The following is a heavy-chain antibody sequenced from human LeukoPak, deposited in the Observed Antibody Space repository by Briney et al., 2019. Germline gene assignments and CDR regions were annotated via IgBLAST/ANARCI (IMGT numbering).Heavy chain of an antibody. CDR3: ARETGASGAFDI. J-gene: IGHJ3*02. Sequence: GGSLRLSCAASGFTFTSHWMHWVRQGPGKGLVWVSRLNSDGSTTNYADSVKGRFTISRDNAKNTLYLQMNSLRAEDTAVYYCARETGASGAFDIWGQGTMVTVSS. V-gene: IGHV3-74*01. D-gene: IGHD4/OR15-4a*01. CDR2: LNSDGSTT. CDR1: GFTFTSHW.